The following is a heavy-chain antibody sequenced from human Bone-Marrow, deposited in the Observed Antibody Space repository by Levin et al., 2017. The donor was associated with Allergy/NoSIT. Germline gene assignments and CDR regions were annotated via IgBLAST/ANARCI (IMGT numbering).Heavy chain of an antibody. CDR2: TSNDESDK. CDR1: GFSFRSFG. J-gene: IGHJ6*02. V-gene: IGHV3-30*18. Sequence: GGSLRLSCAASGFSFRSFGMHWVRQAPGKGLEWVAVTSNDESDKFYADSVKGRFTISRDNSKNTLYLQMNSLRVEDTALYYCAKDGFGYTSGQYGMDVWGQGTTVTVSS. D-gene: IGHD5-18*01. CDR3: AKDGFGYTSGQYGMDV.